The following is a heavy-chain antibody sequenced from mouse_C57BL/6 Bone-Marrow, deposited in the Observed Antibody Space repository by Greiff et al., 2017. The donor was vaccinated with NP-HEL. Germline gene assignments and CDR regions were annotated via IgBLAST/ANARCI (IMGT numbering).Heavy chain of an antibody. CDR2: INPNNGGT. D-gene: IGHD2-3*01. CDR3: ARWDGYFFYAMDY. J-gene: IGHJ4*01. V-gene: IGHV1-22*01. Sequence: SGPELVKPGASVKMSCKASGYTFTDYNMHWVKQSHGKSLEWIGYINPNNGGTSYNQKFKGKATLTVNKSSSTAYMGLRSLTSEDSAVYYCARWDGYFFYAMDYWGQGTSVTVSS. CDR1: GYTFTDYN.